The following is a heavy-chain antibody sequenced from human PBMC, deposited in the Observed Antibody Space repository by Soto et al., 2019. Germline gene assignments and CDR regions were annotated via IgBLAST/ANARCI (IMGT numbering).Heavy chain of an antibody. D-gene: IGHD3-16*01. CDR2: IYYSGST. CDR3: GRRYGGAIXY. J-gene: IGHJ4*02. V-gene: IGHV4-59*08. Sequence: PSETLSLTCTVSGGTISSWYWSWIRQPPGKGLEWIGYIYYSGSTNCNPSLKSRVTISVDTSKNQFSLKLSSVTAADTAVYYCGRRYGGAIXYWGQGTLVTVSS. CDR1: GGTISSWY.